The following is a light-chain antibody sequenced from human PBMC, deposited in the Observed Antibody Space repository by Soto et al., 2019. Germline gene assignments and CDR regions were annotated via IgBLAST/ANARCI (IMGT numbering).Light chain of an antibody. CDR2: GAS. CDR1: QSVGSN. J-gene: IGKJ2*01. Sequence: EIVMTQSPATLSVSPGERASLSCRASQSVGSNLAWYQQTAGQAPRLLIYGASTRAPGIPARFSGSGSGTEFPLSIGSLQSEDLTVYSGQQYTNWPYTFGQWTKLEIK. CDR3: QQYTNWPYT. V-gene: IGKV3-15*01.